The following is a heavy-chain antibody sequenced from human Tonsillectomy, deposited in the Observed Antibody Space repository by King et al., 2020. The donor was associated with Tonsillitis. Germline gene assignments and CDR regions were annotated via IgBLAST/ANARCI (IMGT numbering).Heavy chain of an antibody. D-gene: IGHD3-10*01. J-gene: IGHJ3*02. V-gene: IGHV1-2*02. Sequence: QLVQSGAEVKKPGASVKVSCKAAGYTFTGYHMHWVRQARGQGLEWMGWISPNSGGTNYAQMFQGRVTMTRETSITTAYMELGGLRSDDTAVYYCAKIGTAYGAFDIWGQGTMVTVSS. CDR1: GYTFTGYH. CDR2: ISPNSGGT. CDR3: AKIGTAYGAFDI.